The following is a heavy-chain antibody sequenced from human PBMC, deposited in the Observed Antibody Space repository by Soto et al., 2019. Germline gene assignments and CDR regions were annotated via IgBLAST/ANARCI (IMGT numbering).Heavy chain of an antibody. V-gene: IGHV3-23*01. D-gene: IGHD3-22*01. CDR3: AKDLSSLGWLALGAPFDS. CDR1: GFTFSSYS. Sequence: AGSLRLACAASGFTFSSYSMSLVRQAPGKGLEWVSAISGSGGSTYYADSVKGRFIVSRDKSKNALFLQLDSLRVEDTAIYYCAKDLSSLGWLALGAPFDSWGPGTLVTVSS. CDR2: ISGSGGST. J-gene: IGHJ4*02.